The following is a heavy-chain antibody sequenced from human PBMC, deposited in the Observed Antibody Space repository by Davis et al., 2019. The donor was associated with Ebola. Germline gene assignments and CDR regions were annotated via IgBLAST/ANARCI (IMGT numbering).Heavy chain of an antibody. D-gene: IGHD3-22*01. Sequence: GESLKISCAASGFTFSSYAMSWVRQAPGKGLEWVSAISGSGGSTYYADSVKGRFTISRDNAKNSLYLQMNSLRAEDTAVYYCARSRKYYYDSSGYPSNWGQGTLVTVSS. CDR2: ISGSGGST. V-gene: IGHV3-23*01. J-gene: IGHJ4*02. CDR1: GFTFSSYA. CDR3: ARSRKYYYDSSGYPSN.